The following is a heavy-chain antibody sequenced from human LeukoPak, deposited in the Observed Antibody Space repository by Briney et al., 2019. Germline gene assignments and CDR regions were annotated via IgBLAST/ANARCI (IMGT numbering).Heavy chain of an antibody. Sequence: GGSLRLSCAASGFTFSSYGMHWDRQAPGKGLEWVAVISYEGGTQHYADSVKGRFIISRDNPRNTLYLQMNILRTEDTAVYYCAKEGTPQVSTWYDLWGQGTQVIVSS. CDR3: AKEGTPQVSTWYDL. J-gene: IGHJ5*02. CDR2: ISYEGGTQ. V-gene: IGHV3-30*18. D-gene: IGHD3-10*01. CDR1: GFTFSSYG.